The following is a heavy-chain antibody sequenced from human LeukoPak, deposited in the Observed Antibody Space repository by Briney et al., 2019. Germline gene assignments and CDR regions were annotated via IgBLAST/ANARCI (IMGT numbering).Heavy chain of an antibody. J-gene: IGHJ4*02. D-gene: IGHD4/OR15-4a*01. Sequence: AGGSLRLSCAASGFTFSSFSMNWVRQAPGKGLEYVSSISSDGGSTYYADSVRGRFTISRDNSKNTLYLQMSSLRAEDTAVYYCVKRASANYYYDYWGQGTLVTVSS. CDR1: GFTFSSFS. V-gene: IGHV3-64D*06. CDR2: ISSDGGST. CDR3: VKRASANYYYDY.